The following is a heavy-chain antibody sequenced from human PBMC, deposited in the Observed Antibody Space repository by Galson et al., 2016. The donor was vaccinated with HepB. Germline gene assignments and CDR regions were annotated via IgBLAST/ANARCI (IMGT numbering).Heavy chain of an antibody. D-gene: IGHD2-21*02. CDR2: IDVTGSKT. V-gene: IGHV3-23*05. CDR1: GFTFNNFA. Sequence: SLRLSCAASGFTFNNFAMSWVRRAPGKGLEWVSAIDVTGSKTYYADSVKGRFTISRDNSKNTLFLQMNSLRVEATAVYYCAKGGRYCGGDCYSHWGQGTLVTVPS. CDR3: AKGGRYCGGDCYSH. J-gene: IGHJ4*02.